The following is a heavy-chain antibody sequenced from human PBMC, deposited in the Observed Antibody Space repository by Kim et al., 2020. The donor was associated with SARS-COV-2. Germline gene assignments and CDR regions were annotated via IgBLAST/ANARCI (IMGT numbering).Heavy chain of an antibody. Sequence: ASVKVSCKASGYTFTSYGISWVRQAPGQGLEWMGWISAYNGNTNYVQKLQGRVTMTPHTSTSTDYMELRSLRSDDTAVYYCAKTLGYCSSTSCLNDYWGQGTLATISS. CDR1: GYTFTSYG. V-gene: IGHV1-18*01. CDR2: ISAYNGNT. CDR3: AKTLGYCSSTSCLNDY. D-gene: IGHD2-2*01. J-gene: IGHJ4*02.